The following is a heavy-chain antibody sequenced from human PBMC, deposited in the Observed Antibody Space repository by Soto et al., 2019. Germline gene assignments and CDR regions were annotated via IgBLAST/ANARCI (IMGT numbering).Heavy chain of an antibody. Sequence: SETLSLTCTVSDGSVSSSDYYWGWIRRPPGKGLEWLGSIDYSGTTYYNPPLNSRVTISVDTSENQFSLKLSSVTAADTAVYYCARGSLQYGKQQLVPPSFDYYYGMDVWGQGTTVTVSS. CDR1: DGSVSSSDYY. J-gene: IGHJ6*02. D-gene: IGHD6-13*01. CDR3: ARGSLQYGKQQLVPPSFDYYYGMDV. CDR2: IDYSGTT. V-gene: IGHV4-39*07.